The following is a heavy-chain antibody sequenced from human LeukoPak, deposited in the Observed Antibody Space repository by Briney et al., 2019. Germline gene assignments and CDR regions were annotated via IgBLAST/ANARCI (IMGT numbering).Heavy chain of an antibody. CDR1: GYTFTSYG. V-gene: IGHV1-18*01. CDR2: ISAYNGNT. Sequence: ASVKVSCKASGYTFTSYGISWVRQAPGQGLEWMGWISAYNGNTNYAQKLQGRVTMTTDTSTSTAYMELRSLRSEDTAVYYCARDLGNSAYYDILTGFDFDYWGQGTLVTVSS. J-gene: IGHJ4*02. CDR3: ARDLGNSAYYDILTGFDFDY. D-gene: IGHD3-9*01.